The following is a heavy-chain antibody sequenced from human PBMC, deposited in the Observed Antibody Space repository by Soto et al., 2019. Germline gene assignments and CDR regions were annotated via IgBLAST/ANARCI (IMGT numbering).Heavy chain of an antibody. J-gene: IGHJ6*02. D-gene: IGHD3-10*02. Sequence: GGSLRLSCAASGFTFSNAWTDWVRQAPGKGLEWVGRIKSKTDGGTTDCAAPVKGRFTISRGDSKNTLYLQMNSLKTEVTAVDYCSTTLLCKISPYYYYYYGMDVWGQGTTVTVSS. CDR1: GFTFSNAW. CDR3: STTLLCKISPYYYYYYGMDV. V-gene: IGHV3-15*07. CDR2: IKSKTDGGTT.